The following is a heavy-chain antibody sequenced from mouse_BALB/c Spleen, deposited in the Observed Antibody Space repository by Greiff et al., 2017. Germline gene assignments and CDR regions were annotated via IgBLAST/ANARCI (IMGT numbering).Heavy chain of an antibody. J-gene: IGHJ4*01. CDR1: GFTFSSYA. D-gene: IGHD3-2*01. CDR3: ARGGRQLGLQDAMDY. V-gene: IGHV5-6-5*01. CDR2: ISSGGST. Sequence: EVKLMESGGGLVKPGGSLKLSCAASGFTFSSYAMSWVRQTPEKRLEWVASISSGGSTYYPDSVKGRFTISRDNARNILYLQMSSLRSEDTAMYYCARGGRQLGLQDAMDYWGQGTSVTVSS.